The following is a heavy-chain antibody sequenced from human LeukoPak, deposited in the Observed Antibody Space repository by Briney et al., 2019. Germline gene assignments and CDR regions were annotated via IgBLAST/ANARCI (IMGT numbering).Heavy chain of an antibody. CDR3: ARALSGSYYYYYYYYMDV. V-gene: IGHV4-4*07. J-gene: IGHJ6*03. CDR1: GGSISSYY. CDR2: IFICGST. D-gene: IGHD1-26*01. Sequence: SETLSLTCTVFGGSISSYYWSWIGQPAGKGLEWIGRIFICGSTNYNPCLTSRVTISVDTSKNQFSLKLSSVTAADTAVYYCARALSGSYYYYYYYYMDVWGKGTTVTVSS.